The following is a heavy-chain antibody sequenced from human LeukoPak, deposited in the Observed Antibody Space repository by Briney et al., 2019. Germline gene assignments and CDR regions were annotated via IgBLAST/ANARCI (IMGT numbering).Heavy chain of an antibody. Sequence: SVKVSCKASGGTFSSYAISWVRQAPGQGLEWMGGIIPIFGTANYAQKLQGRVTMTTDTSTSTAYMELRSLRSDDTAVYYCARYSGSYYRDWFDPWGQGTLVTVSS. CDR3: ARYSGSYYRDWFDP. CDR2: IIPIFGTA. V-gene: IGHV1-69*05. J-gene: IGHJ5*02. CDR1: GGTFSSYA. D-gene: IGHD1-26*01.